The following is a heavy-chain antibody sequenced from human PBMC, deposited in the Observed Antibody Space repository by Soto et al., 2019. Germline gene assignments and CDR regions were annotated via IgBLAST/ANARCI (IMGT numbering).Heavy chain of an antibody. V-gene: IGHV3-23*01. Sequence: GGSLRLSCAASGFTFSSYAMSWVRQAPGKGLEWVSAMSGSGGSTYYADSVKGRFTISRDNSKNTLYLQMNSLRAEDTAVYYCAKSCPRYCSGGSCYTDYWGQGTLVTVSS. CDR2: MSGSGGST. D-gene: IGHD2-15*01. J-gene: IGHJ4*02. CDR3: AKSCPRYCSGGSCYTDY. CDR1: GFTFSSYA.